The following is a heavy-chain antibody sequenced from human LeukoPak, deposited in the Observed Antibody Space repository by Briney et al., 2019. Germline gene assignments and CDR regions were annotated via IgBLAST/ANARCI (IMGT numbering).Heavy chain of an antibody. CDR1: GASTSSHF. J-gene: IGHJ5*02. CDR3: ARVGVGATYWFDP. V-gene: IGHV4-59*11. D-gene: IGHD1-26*01. CDR2: IYIGGTT. Sequence: SETLSLTCTVSGASTSSHFWSWMRQPPGKGLEWIGNIYIGGTTNYNPSLNSRVTMSLDTSKNQLSLQLTSVTAADTAVYYCARVGVGATYWFDPWGQGTLVTVSS.